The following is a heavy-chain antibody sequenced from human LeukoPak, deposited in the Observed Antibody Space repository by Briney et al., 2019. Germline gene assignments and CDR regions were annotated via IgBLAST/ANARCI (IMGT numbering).Heavy chain of an antibody. D-gene: IGHD3-22*01. V-gene: IGHV4-61*09. CDR2: IYTSGST. J-gene: IGHJ4*02. Sequence: SETLSLTCTVSGGSISSGNYYWSWIRQPAGKGLEWFGHIYTSGSTNYNPSLKSRVTISVDTSTNQFSLKLSSVTAADTAEYYCARGSHYYDSSGYGYWGPGTLVTVSS. CDR1: GGSISSGNYY. CDR3: ARGSHYYDSSGYGY.